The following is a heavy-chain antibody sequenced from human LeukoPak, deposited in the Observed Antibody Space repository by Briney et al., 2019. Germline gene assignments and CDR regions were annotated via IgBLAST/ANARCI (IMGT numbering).Heavy chain of an antibody. V-gene: IGHV1-69*05. D-gene: IGHD3-22*01. J-gene: IGHJ4*02. CDR3: ARVKTMIIVVSLFDY. Sequence: ASVKVSCKASGGTFSSYAISWVRQAPGQGLEWMGGIIPIFGTANYAQKFQGRVTMTRDTSISTAFMELSRLTSDDTAVYYCARVKTMIIVVSLFDYWGQGTLVTVSS. CDR2: IIPIFGTA. CDR1: GGTFSSYA.